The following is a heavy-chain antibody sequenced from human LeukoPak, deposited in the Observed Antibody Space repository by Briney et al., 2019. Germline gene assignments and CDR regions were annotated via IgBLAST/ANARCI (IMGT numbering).Heavy chain of an antibody. CDR1: GFTFSSYA. CDR3: AKGRGTTGFFDY. V-gene: IGHV3-23*01. CDR2: ISGSGGST. Sequence: SGGSPRLSCAASGFTFSSYAMSWVRQAPGKGLEWVSAISGSGGSTYYADSVKGRFTISRDNSKNTLYLQMNSLRAEDTAVYYCAKGRGTTGFFDYWGQGTLVTVSS. D-gene: IGHD1-14*01. J-gene: IGHJ4*02.